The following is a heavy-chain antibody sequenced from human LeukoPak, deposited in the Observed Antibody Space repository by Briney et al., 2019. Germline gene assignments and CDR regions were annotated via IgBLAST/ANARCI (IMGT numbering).Heavy chain of an antibody. V-gene: IGHV5-51*01. CDR2: IYPGGSDT. CDR3: ARTRGTHISMAYLDS. Sequence: GESLKISCKGSGYSYTTYWIAWVRQMPGKGLEWMGMIYPGGSDTRYSPSFQGQVTISVDRSIDTAYIQWSSLKASDTAMYYCARTRGTHISMAYLDSWGQGTLVTVSS. CDR1: GYSYTTYW. D-gene: IGHD2/OR15-2a*01. J-gene: IGHJ4*02.